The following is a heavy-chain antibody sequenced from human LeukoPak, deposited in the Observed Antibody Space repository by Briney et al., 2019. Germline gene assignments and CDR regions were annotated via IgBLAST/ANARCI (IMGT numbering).Heavy chain of an antibody. D-gene: IGHD3-22*01. V-gene: IGHV1-2*02. J-gene: IGHJ4*02. Sequence: ASVKVSCKASGYTFTGYYMHWVRQAPGQGLEWMGWINPNSGGTNYAQKFQGRVTMTRDTSISTAYMELSRLRSDDTAVYYCARYGDSSGYYLDYWGQGTLVTVSS. CDR3: ARYGDSSGYYLDY. CDR1: GYTFTGYY. CDR2: INPNSGGT.